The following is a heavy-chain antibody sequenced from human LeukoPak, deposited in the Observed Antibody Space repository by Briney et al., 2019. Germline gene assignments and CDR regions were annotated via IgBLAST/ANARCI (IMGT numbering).Heavy chain of an antibody. Sequence: ASVKVSCKASGYTFTSYGISWVRQAPGQGLEWMGWISAYNGNTNYAQKLQGRVTMTTDTSTSTAYMELRSLRSDDTAVYYCARDDPYKYSSSWYGNSIYYYYGMDVWGQGTTVTVSS. CDR3: ARDDPYKYSSSWYGNSIYYYYGMDV. V-gene: IGHV1-18*01. CDR2: ISAYNGNT. CDR1: GYTFTSYG. J-gene: IGHJ6*02. D-gene: IGHD6-13*01.